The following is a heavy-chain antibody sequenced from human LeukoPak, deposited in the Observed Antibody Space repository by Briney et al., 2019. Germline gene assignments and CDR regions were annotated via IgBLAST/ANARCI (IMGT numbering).Heavy chain of an antibody. CDR3: ARQQCNGGSCYSRAIWFDP. Sequence: SETLSLTCTVSGGSISSSFYYWGWIRQPPGKGLEWIGSIYYSGTTYYSPSLKSRVTISVHASKNQFSLKLSSVTAADTAVYYCARQQCNGGSCYSRAIWFDPWGQGTIVTDSS. CDR1: GGSISSSFYY. V-gene: IGHV4-39*01. CDR2: IYYSGTT. D-gene: IGHD2-15*01. J-gene: IGHJ5*02.